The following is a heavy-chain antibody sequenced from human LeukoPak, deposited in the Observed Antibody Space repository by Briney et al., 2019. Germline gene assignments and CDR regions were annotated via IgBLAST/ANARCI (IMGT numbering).Heavy chain of an antibody. CDR2: ISDSSRKI. Sequence: GGSLRLSCAASGFTFSTYSMNWVRQAPGKGLEWVSYISDSSRKIYYADSVKGRFTISRDNAKNSLYLQMNSLRAEDTAVYYCARGPYGDYIDAFDYWGQGTLVTVSS. V-gene: IGHV3-48*01. CDR1: GFTFSTYS. J-gene: IGHJ4*02. D-gene: IGHD4-17*01. CDR3: ARGPYGDYIDAFDY.